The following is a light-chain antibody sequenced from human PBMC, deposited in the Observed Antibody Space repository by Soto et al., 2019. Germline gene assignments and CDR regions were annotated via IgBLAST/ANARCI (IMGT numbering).Light chain of an antibody. CDR3: SSYTSTSTRV. CDR1: SSDVGGYNY. CDR2: EVS. Sequence: QSALTQPAFVSGSPRQSITISCTGTSSDVGGYNYVSWYQHPPGKAPKLMISEVSNRPSGVSNRFSGSKSGNTASLTISGLQAEDEADYYCSSYTSTSTRVFGTGTRSPS. J-gene: IGLJ1*01. V-gene: IGLV2-14*01.